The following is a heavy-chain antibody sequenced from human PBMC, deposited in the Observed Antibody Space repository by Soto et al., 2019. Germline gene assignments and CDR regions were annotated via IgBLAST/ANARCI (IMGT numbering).Heavy chain of an antibody. J-gene: IGHJ4*02. CDR1: GGSFSGYY. Sequence: SETLSLTCAVYGGSFSGYYWSWIRQPPGKGLEWIGEINHSGSTNYNPSLKSRVTISVDTSKNQFSLKLSSVTAADTAVYYCARGSGYCSGGSCLYFDYWGQGTLVTVSS. D-gene: IGHD2-15*01. CDR2: INHSGST. CDR3: ARGSGYCSGGSCLYFDY. V-gene: IGHV4-34*01.